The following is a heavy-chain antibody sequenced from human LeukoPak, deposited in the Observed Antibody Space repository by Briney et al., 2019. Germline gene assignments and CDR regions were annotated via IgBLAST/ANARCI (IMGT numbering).Heavy chain of an antibody. D-gene: IGHD4-17*01. CDR2: IDPNSGGT. CDR3: ANNQGARDYGDYVPFDY. Sequence: GASVKVSCKASGYSFTAYYMHWVRQAPGQGLEWMGWIDPNSGGTNYAQNFQGRVTMTRDTSISTAYMELSRLISDDTAVYYCANNQGARDYGDYVPFDYWGQGTLVTVSS. CDR1: GYSFTAYY. J-gene: IGHJ4*02. V-gene: IGHV1-2*02.